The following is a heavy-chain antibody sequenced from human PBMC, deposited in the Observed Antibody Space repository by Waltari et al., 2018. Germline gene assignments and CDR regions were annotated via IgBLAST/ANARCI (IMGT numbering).Heavy chain of an antibody. CDR2: IGIGGSYL. CDR1: GFILRAYE. D-gene: IGHD5-12*01. V-gene: IGHV3-48*03. Sequence: EVQLVESGGHLVQPGGSMRLSCSASGFILRAYEMNWVRQAPGKGLEWISFIGIGGSYLFYADSVKGRFTIYRDDAENSVYLQMDSLRVEDTAVYYCARDESGDVDFDYWGQGTLVTVSS. J-gene: IGHJ4*02. CDR3: ARDESGDVDFDY.